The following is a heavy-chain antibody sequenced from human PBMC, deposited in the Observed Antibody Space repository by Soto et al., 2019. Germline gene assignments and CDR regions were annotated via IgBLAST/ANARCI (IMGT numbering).Heavy chain of an antibody. CDR1: GGSISSGGYY. CDR3: ARVCPMGYSYGYSYYYYYMDV. CDR2: IYYSGST. Sequence: QVQLQESGPGLVKPSQTLSLTCTVSGGSISSGGYYWSWIRQHPGKGLEWIGYIYYSGSTYYNPSLKSRVTISVDTSKNQFALKLSSVTAADTAVYYCARVCPMGYSYGYSYYYYYMDVLGKGTTVPVSS. V-gene: IGHV4-31*03. D-gene: IGHD5-18*01. J-gene: IGHJ6*03.